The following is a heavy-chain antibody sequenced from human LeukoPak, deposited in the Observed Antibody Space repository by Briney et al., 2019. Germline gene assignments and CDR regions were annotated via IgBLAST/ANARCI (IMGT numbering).Heavy chain of an antibody. D-gene: IGHD1-26*01. CDR1: GFTFSDYY. J-gene: IGHJ4*02. CDR2: ISSSASTI. Sequence: GGFLRLSCAAPGFTFSDYYINWIRQAPGKVLEWVSYISSSASTIYYADSVKSRFTISRDNAKNSLYLQMNSLRAEDTAVYYCARAGRYSGTYYPFDYWGQGTLVTVSS. V-gene: IGHV3-11*01. CDR3: ARAGRYSGTYYPFDY.